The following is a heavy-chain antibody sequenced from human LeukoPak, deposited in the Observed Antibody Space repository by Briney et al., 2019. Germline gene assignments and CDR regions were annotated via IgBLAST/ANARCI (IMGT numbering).Heavy chain of an antibody. CDR3: VKDHDRNWNDKGYFDY. Sequence: GGSLRLSCSASGFTFSSYAMHWVRQAPGKGLEYVSAISSNGGNTYYADSVKGRFTISRDNSKNTLDLQMSSLRAEDTAVYYCVKDHDRNWNDKGYFDYWGQGTLATVSS. CDR1: GFTFSSYA. CDR2: ISSNGGNT. V-gene: IGHV3-64D*09. D-gene: IGHD1-1*01. J-gene: IGHJ4*02.